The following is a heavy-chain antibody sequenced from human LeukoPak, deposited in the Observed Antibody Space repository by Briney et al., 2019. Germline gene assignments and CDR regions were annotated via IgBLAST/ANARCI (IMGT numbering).Heavy chain of an antibody. CDR2: IKQDGSEE. V-gene: IGHV3-7*01. CDR3: ARDLQCGGDCHYAALDI. D-gene: IGHD2-21*02. CDR1: GFTFSNCW. Sequence: GGSLRLSCAASGFTFSNCWMNWVRQARGKGLEWVANIKQDGSEEYYVDSVRGRFTISRDNAKNLLYLQMNSLRAEDPAVYSCARDLQCGGDCHYAALDIWGQGTLVTVSS. J-gene: IGHJ3*02.